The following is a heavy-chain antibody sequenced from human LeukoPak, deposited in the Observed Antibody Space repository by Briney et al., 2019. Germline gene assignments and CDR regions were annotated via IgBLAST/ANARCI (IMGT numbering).Heavy chain of an antibody. CDR2: INSDGSSI. CDR3: GKDLSWGSTDY. V-gene: IGHV3-74*01. CDR1: GFXXSNNW. J-gene: IGHJ4*02. D-gene: IGHD6-13*01. Sequence: GXXXLXXAASGFXXSNNWMYXVRQAPGRGLVWVSRINSDGSSIAYADFVRGRFTISRDNAKNTLFLQMNSLTVEDTAMYYCGKDLSWGSTDYWGQGTLVTVSS.